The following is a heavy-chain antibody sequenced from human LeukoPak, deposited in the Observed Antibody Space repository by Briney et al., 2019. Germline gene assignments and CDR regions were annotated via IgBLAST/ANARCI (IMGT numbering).Heavy chain of an antibody. CDR1: GFTFSSYS. J-gene: IGHJ4*02. D-gene: IGHD3-10*01. CDR2: ISGRSSTK. Sequence: PGGSLRLSCAASGFTFSSYSMNWVRQSAGKGLEWVSYISGRSSTKYYADSVKGRFTISRDNAENSLYLQMNSLRVEDTAVYYCAIVRLDSGTYSLYYWGQGTLVSVSS. V-gene: IGHV3-48*01. CDR3: AIVRLDSGTYSLYY.